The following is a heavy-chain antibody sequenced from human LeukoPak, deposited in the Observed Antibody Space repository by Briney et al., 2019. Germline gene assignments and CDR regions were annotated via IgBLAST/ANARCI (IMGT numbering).Heavy chain of an antibody. Sequence: ASVKVSCKSSGYTFTSYYMHWVRHAPGQGLEWMGIINPSGCSTSYTQKFQGIVTMTRDTSTSTDYMELSSLRSEDTACYYFAKVHQSVLAAALDYWGQGHLVTVSS. CDR2: INPSGCST. D-gene: IGHD6-13*01. J-gene: IGHJ4*02. V-gene: IGHV1-46*01. CDR1: GYTFTSYY. CDR3: AKVHQSVLAAALDY.